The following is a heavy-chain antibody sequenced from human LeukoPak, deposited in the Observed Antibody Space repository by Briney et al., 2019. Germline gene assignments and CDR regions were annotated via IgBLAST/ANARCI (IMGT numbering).Heavy chain of an antibody. V-gene: IGHV1-18*01. CDR3: AREPNAFDI. CDR1: GYSFISYD. J-gene: IGHJ3*02. Sequence: ASVKVSCKASGYSFISYDISWVRQAPGQGLEWMGWISVYNGYTNYAQKLQGRVTMTTDTSTSTAYMELRSLRSDDTAVYYCAREPNAFDIWGQGTMVTVSS. CDR2: ISVYNGYT.